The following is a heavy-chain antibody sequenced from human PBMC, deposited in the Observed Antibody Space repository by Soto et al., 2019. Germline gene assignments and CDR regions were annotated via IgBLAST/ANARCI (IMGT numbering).Heavy chain of an antibody. D-gene: IGHD2-15*01. CDR1: GFTFSSYW. J-gene: IGHJ6*02. CDR3: ARDFVVVAAGDGMDV. V-gene: IGHV3-74*01. Sequence: EVQLVESGGGLVQPGGSLRLSCAASGFTFSSYWMHWVRQAPGKGLVWVSRINSDGSSTSYADSVKGRFTISRDNAKNTLYLQMNSLRAEDTAVYYCARDFVVVAAGDGMDVWGQGTTVTVSS. CDR2: INSDGSST.